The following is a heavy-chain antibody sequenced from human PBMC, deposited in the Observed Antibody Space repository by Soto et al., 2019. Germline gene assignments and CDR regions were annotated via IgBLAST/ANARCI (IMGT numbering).Heavy chain of an antibody. V-gene: IGHV1-46*01. CDR3: ARTDYGHLRRALDY. D-gene: IGHD4-17*01. CDR2: INPSGGGT. CDR1: GYPFTSYY. J-gene: IGHJ4*02. Sequence: GASVKVCFKASGYPFTSYYMHWVRQAPGQGLEWIGIINPSGGGTSYAQKFQGRVTMTRDTSTSTVYMELSSLRSEDTAVYYCARTDYGHLRRALDYWGQGTLVTVSS.